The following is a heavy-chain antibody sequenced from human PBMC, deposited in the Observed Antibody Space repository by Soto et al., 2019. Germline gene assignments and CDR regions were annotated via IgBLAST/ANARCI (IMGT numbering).Heavy chain of an antibody. D-gene: IGHD2-15*01. J-gene: IGHJ4*02. CDR2: IKHDGSET. CDR3: ARDFATHCSGSTCYPYAY. Sequence: PGGSLRLSCAASGFTFNTFWMSWVRQSPGTGLEWVANIKHDGSETYYVDSVKGRFTISRDNAKNSLFLQMNTLRTEDTAVYYCARDFATHCSGSTCYPYAYWGQGALVTVSS. CDR1: GFTFNTFW. V-gene: IGHV3-7*03.